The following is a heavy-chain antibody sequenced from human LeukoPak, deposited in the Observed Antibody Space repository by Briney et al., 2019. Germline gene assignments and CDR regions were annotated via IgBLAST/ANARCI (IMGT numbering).Heavy chain of an antibody. D-gene: IGHD4-11*01. CDR2: IWFDGSNK. J-gene: IGHJ4*02. CDR1: GFTFSSYG. V-gene: IGHV3-33*01. Sequence: GGSLRLSCAASGFTFSSYGMTWVRQAPGKGLEWVAVIWFDGSNKYYVDSVKGRFTISRDNAKNSLYLQMNSLRAEDTAVYYCAREGNYMGDCFDYWGQGTLVTVSS. CDR3: AREGNYMGDCFDY.